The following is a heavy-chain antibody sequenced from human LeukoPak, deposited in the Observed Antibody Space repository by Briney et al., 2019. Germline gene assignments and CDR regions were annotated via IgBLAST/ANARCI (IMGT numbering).Heavy chain of an antibody. Sequence: PSETLSLTSTVSGYSISSGYYWGWIRQPPGKGLEWIGSIYHSGSTYYNPSLKSRVTISVDTSKNQFSLKLSSVTAADTAVYYCARGYCSSTSCYFDPWGQGTLVTVSS. J-gene: IGHJ5*02. D-gene: IGHD2-2*01. CDR1: GYSISSGYY. CDR3: ARGYCSSTSCYFDP. V-gene: IGHV4-38-2*02. CDR2: IYHSGST.